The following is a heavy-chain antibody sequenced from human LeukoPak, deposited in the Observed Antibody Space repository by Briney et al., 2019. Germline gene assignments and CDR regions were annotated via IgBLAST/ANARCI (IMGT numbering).Heavy chain of an antibody. D-gene: IGHD1-26*01. J-gene: IGHJ2*01. Sequence: SETLSLTRTVSGGSISSYYWSWLRQPAGKGLEWIARIYTSGSTNYNPSLKKRLTMSVDTSKNQFSQKLSSVTAADTAVNDCARWEIGWYYDLWGRGTLVTVSS. CDR1: GGSISSYY. V-gene: IGHV4-4*07. CDR3: ARWEIGWYYDL. CDR2: IYTSGST.